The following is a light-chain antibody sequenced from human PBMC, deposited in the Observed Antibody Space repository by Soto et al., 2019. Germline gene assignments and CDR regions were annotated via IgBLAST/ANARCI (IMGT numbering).Light chain of an antibody. Sequence: DFRMTQSPSSLSASVGDRVTITCRASQGISNSLAWYRQKPGKVPNLLIYAASTLQSGVPSRFSGSGSGTDFTLTISSLQSEDVATYYCQKYNSAPWTFGQGTKVEVK. J-gene: IGKJ1*01. CDR2: AAS. V-gene: IGKV1-27*01. CDR3: QKYNSAPWT. CDR1: QGISNS.